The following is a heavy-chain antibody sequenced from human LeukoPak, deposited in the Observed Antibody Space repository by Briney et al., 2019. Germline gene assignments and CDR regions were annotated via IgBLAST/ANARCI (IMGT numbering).Heavy chain of an antibody. D-gene: IGHD4-23*01. Sequence: SKTLSLTCTVSAGSISSYYWSWIRQPPGKGLEWIGYIVYSGSTNYNPSLKSRVTISVDTSKNQFSLKLSSVTAADTAVYYCARHGNPPVFDYWGQGTLVTVSS. J-gene: IGHJ4*02. CDR3: ARHGNPPVFDY. CDR2: IVYSGST. V-gene: IGHV4-59*08. CDR1: AGSISSYY.